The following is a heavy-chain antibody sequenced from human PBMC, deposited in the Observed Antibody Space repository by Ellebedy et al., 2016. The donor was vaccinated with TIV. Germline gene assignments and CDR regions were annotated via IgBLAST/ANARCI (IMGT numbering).Heavy chain of an antibody. Sequence: GESLKISCAASGFTFSTYAMSWVRQAPGKGLEWVSVISGSGGSTFYADSVKGRFTTSRDNSRSTLHMQMNSLRAEDTAVYYCAKIRGSYSDWPFGFDIWGQGTMVTVSS. CDR3: AKIRGSYSDWPFGFDI. D-gene: IGHD1-26*01. CDR2: ISGSGGST. CDR1: GFTFSTYA. V-gene: IGHV3-23*01. J-gene: IGHJ3*02.